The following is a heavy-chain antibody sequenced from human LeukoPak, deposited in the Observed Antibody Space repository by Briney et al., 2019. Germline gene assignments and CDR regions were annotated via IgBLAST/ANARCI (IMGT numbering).Heavy chain of an antibody. D-gene: IGHD3-16*01. V-gene: IGHV4-38-2*02. CDR2: IYHSGST. CDR1: GYSISSGYY. Sequence: PSETLSLTCTVSGYSISSGYYWGWIRQPPGKGLEWIGSIYHSGSTYYNPSLKSRVTISVDTSKNQFSLKLSSVTAADTAVYYCARDPPEGYYYYMDVWGKGTTVTVSS. CDR3: ARDPPEGYYYYMDV. J-gene: IGHJ6*03.